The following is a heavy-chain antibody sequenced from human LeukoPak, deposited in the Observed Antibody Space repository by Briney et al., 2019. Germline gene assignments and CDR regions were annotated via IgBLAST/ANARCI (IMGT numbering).Heavy chain of an antibody. D-gene: IGHD4-17*01. Sequence: GGSLRLSCVGSGFTFSSSGMHWVRQAPGKGLEWVAFISNDGYNTYFADSVKGRITISRDNSRNTLYLQINSLRADDTAVFYCAKDDYGDNPCNLVHWGQGTLVTVSS. CDR2: ISNDGYNT. CDR3: AKDDYGDNPCNLVH. CDR1: GFTFSSSG. J-gene: IGHJ4*02. V-gene: IGHV3-30*18.